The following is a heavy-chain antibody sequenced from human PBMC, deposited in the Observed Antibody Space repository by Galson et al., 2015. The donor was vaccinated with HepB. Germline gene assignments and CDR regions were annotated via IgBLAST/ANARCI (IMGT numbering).Heavy chain of an antibody. CDR1: GGTFSSYT. J-gene: IGHJ5*02. D-gene: IGHD3-3*01. V-gene: IGHV1-69*04. CDR2: IIPILGIA. Sequence: SVKVSCKASGGTFSSYTISWVRQAPGQGLEWMGRIIPILGIANYAQKFQGRVTITADKSTSTAYMELSSLRSEDTAVYYCARDGRFLEWLPPGWFDPWGQGTLVTVSS. CDR3: ARDGRFLEWLPPGWFDP.